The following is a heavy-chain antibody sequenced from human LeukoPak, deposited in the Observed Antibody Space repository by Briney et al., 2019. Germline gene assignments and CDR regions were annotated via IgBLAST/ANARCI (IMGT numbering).Heavy chain of an antibody. Sequence: GGSLRLSCAASGFTFNNAWMSWVRQAPGKGLEWVSYINSGGSTLYYADSVKGRFTISRDNAKNSLYLQMNSLRAEDTAVYYCARIHNLGILAHFDYWGQGTLVTVSS. D-gene: IGHD1-1*01. J-gene: IGHJ4*02. CDR1: GFTFNNAW. CDR3: ARIHNLGILAHFDY. V-gene: IGHV3-11*04. CDR2: INSGGSTL.